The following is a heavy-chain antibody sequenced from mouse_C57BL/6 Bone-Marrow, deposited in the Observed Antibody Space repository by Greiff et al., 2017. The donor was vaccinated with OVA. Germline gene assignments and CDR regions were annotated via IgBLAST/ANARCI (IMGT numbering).Heavy chain of an antibody. D-gene: IGHD2-1*01. CDR2: ISDGGSYT. CDR3: AREGYYGNRWYAGDY. CDR1: GFTFSSYA. V-gene: IGHV5-4*01. Sequence: EVMLVESGGGLVKPGGSLKLSCAASGFTFSSYAMSWVRQTPEKRLEWVATISDGGSYTYYPDNVQGRFTISRDNAKNNLYLQMSHLKSEDTAMYYCAREGYYGNRWYAGDYWGQGTSVTVSS. J-gene: IGHJ4*01.